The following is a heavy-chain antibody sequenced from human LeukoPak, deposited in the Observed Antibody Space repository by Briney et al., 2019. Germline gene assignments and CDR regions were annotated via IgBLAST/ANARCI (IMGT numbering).Heavy chain of an antibody. V-gene: IGHV3-7*04. CDR2: IKQDGSEK. D-gene: IGHD2-2*01. Sequence: GGSLRLSCAASGFTFSGYWMSWVRQAPGKGLEWVAHIKQDGSEKYYVDSVKGRFTISRDNVKNSLYLLLNSLRLEDTAVYYCARLRYAPDVWGQGTLVTVSS. CDR3: ARLRYAPDV. CDR1: GFTFSGYW. J-gene: IGHJ4*02.